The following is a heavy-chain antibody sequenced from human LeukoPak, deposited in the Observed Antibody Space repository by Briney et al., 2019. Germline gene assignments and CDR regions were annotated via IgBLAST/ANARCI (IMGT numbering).Heavy chain of an antibody. CDR2: INSSRSYI. CDR3: ARDLSIVGATS. CDR1: GFTFSSYS. V-gene: IGHV3-21*01. D-gene: IGHD1-26*01. Sequence: AGTLTLSCAAPGFTFSSYSRNWIRQAPGKGLEWVASINSSRSYIYYADSVKGRFTISRDNAKNSLYLQMNSLRAEDTAVYYCARDLSIVGATSWGQGTLVTVSS. J-gene: IGHJ4*02.